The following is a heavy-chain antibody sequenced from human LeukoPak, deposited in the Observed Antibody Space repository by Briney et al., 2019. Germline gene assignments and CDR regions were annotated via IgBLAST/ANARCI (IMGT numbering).Heavy chain of an antibody. D-gene: IGHD3-22*01. CDR1: GGSITSTNY. J-gene: IGHJ2*01. CDR3: ARARVRGYYYDSWGLYTSDWFFDL. Sequence: SGTLSLTCGVSGGSITSTNYWTWVRQPPGKGLEWIGEVNLQGSTNYNPSLMGRVAISVDMSENHISLQLTSVTAADTAVYYCARARVRGYYYDSWGLYTSDWFFDLWGRGTLVTVSS. V-gene: IGHV4-4*02. CDR2: VNLQGST.